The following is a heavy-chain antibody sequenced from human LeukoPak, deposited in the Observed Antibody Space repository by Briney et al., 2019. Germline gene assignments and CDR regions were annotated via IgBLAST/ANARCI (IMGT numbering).Heavy chain of an antibody. CDR2: INPSGGRT. J-gene: IGHJ4*02. CDR3: ARELSPSGNYDC. D-gene: IGHD3-16*02. CDR1: GYTFTSYH. V-gene: IGHV1-46*01. Sequence: DSMKVSCKASGYTFTSYHMHWVRQAPGQGVEWMGIINPSGGRTSYAQKFQGRVTVTRDTSTSTVYMELSSLRSEDTAVYYCARELSPSGNYDCWGQGTLV.